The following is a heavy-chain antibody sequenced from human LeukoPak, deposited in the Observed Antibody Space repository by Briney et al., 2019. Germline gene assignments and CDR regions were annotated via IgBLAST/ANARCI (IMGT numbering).Heavy chain of an antibody. Sequence: SETLSLTCAVNGGSFSAYYWTWIRQTPGKGLEWIGEINYDGRTNYNPSLKSRVTISVDTSKSQFALKLSSVTAADTAVYYCARRMIAAAAYFDYWGQGTLVTVSS. CDR1: GGSFSAYY. D-gene: IGHD6-13*01. J-gene: IGHJ4*02. CDR2: INYDGRT. CDR3: ARRMIAAAAYFDY. V-gene: IGHV4-34*01.